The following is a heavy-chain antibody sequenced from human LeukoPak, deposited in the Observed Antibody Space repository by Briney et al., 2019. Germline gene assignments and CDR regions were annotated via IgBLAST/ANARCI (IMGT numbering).Heavy chain of an antibody. CDR3: ARDRSRSYYGSGSRSGWFDP. Sequence: GSSVKDSCKASGYTFTGYYMHWVRQAPGQGLEWMGWINPNSGGTNYAQRFRGRVTMTRHTSIHTAYMELNKLTAAHTAVYYCARDRSRSYYGSGSRSGWFDPWGQGTLVTVSS. CDR2: INPNSGGT. J-gene: IGHJ5*02. V-gene: IGHV1-2*02. CDR1: GYTFTGYY. D-gene: IGHD3-10*01.